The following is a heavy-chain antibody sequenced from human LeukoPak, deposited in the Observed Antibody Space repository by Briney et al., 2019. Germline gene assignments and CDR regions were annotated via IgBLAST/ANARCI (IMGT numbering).Heavy chain of an antibody. CDR1: GFTLSSLA. CDR3: LLQMTYGELSDPDF. CDR2: SGTRSGTK. Sequence: GGSLRLSCAASGFTLSSLAMHWVRQAPGKGLEWVSSSGTRSGTKYYADSVMGRFTIPRDSAMNSVSLQINSLRAEDTAVYYCLLQMTYGELSDPDFRGQGTLVTVSS. V-gene: IGHV3-21*01. J-gene: IGHJ4*02. D-gene: IGHD3-16*02.